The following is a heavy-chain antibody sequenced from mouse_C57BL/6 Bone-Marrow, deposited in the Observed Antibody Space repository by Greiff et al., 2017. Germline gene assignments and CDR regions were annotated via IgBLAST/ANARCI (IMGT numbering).Heavy chain of an antibody. V-gene: IGHV14-4*01. Sequence: EVQLQQSGAELVRPGASVKLSCTASGFNIKDDYMHWVKQRPEQGLEWIGWIDPENGDTEYASKFQGKATITADTSSNTAYLQISSLTSEDTAVYYCTTYYGSSPWFAYWGQGTLVTVSA. CDR1: GFNIKDDY. D-gene: IGHD1-1*01. CDR2: IDPENGDT. CDR3: TTYYGSSPWFAY. J-gene: IGHJ3*01.